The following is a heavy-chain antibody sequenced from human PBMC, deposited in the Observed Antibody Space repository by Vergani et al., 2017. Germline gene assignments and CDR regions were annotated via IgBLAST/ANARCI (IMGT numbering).Heavy chain of an antibody. Sequence: EVQLVESGGGLVKPGGSLRLSCAASGFTFSSYIINWVRQAPGKGLEWVSSISSSSSYIYYADSVKGRFTISRDNAKNSLYLQMNSLRAEDTAVYYCARIISIAARSFVDYWGQGTLVTVSS. CDR1: GFTFSSYI. D-gene: IGHD6-6*01. V-gene: IGHV3-21*01. J-gene: IGHJ4*02. CDR2: ISSSSSYI. CDR3: ARIISIAARSFVDY.